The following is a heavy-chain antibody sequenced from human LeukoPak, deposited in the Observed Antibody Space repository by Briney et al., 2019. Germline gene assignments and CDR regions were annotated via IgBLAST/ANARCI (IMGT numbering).Heavy chain of an antibody. CDR3: ASSGSGWYSYYFDY. V-gene: IGHV3-74*01. Sequence: GGSLRLSCAASGFTFSSYWMHWVRQAPGKGLVWVSRINSDGSSTSYADSVKGRFTISRDNSKNTLYLQMNSLRAEDTAVYYCASSGSGWYSYYFDYWGQGTLVTVSS. CDR1: GFTFSSYW. J-gene: IGHJ4*02. D-gene: IGHD6-19*01. CDR2: INSDGSST.